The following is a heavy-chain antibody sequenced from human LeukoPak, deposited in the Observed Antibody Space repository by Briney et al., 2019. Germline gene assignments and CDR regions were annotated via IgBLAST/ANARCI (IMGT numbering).Heavy chain of an antibody. Sequence: PSETLSLTCTVSGGSISTYFWTWIRQFPGKGLEWIGYIYYTGTTSYNPSLKSRVTISVDTSKNQFSLSLSSVTPADTAVYYCARSRYYYDSSGYYYLDYYGMDVWGQGTTVTVSS. CDR2: IYYTGTT. CDR1: GGSISTYF. V-gene: IGHV4-59*01. D-gene: IGHD3-22*01. CDR3: ARSRYYYDSSGYYYLDYYGMDV. J-gene: IGHJ6*02.